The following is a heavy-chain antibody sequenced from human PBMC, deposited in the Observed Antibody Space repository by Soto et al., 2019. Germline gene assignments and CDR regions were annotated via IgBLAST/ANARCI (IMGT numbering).Heavy chain of an antibody. D-gene: IGHD3-9*01. CDR2: IVGSRT. CDR3: GTDLRDWLRNAFDV. Sequence: SWAPSALTPSSYATSWVPQAPGKGLECVATIVGSRTYYSDSVKGRFTISSDNSQNTLYLQMNNLRVEDTAVYYCGTDLRDWLRNAFDVWRQGRMVTVSS. J-gene: IGHJ3*01. CDR1: ALTPSSYA. V-gene: IGHV3-23*01.